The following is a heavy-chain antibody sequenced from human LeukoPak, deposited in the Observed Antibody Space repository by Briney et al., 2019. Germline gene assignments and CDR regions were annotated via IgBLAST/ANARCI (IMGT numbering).Heavy chain of an antibody. D-gene: IGHD2-2*01. CDR1: GYSISSGYY. CDR2: IYHSGST. CDR3: AGLGGTKGY. Sequence: SETQSLTCAVSGYSISSGYYWGWIRQPPGKGPEWIGRIYHSGSTYYNPSLKSRVTISVDTSKNQFSLKLSSVTAADTAVYYCAGLGGTKGYWGQGTLVAVSS. V-gene: IGHV4-38-2*01. J-gene: IGHJ4*02.